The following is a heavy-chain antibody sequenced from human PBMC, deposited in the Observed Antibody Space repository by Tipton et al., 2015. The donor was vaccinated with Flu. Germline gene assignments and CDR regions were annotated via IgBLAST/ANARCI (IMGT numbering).Heavy chain of an antibody. Sequence: TLSLTCTVSGDSISGGDYYWSWVRQPPGKGLEWIGYVFYSGNTYYNPPLKSRETISVDTSKNQFSLRLTSVTVADTAVYYCTRDAHDSSGHYYFTDSWGQGTLVTVSS. CDR1: GDSISGGDYY. V-gene: IGHV4-30-4*01. CDR3: TRDAHDSSGHYYFTDS. CDR2: VFYSGNT. D-gene: IGHD3-22*01. J-gene: IGHJ4*02.